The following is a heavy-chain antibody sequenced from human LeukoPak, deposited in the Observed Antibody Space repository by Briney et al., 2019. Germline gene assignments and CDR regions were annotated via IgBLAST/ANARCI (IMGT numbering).Heavy chain of an antibody. V-gene: IGHV3-23*01. D-gene: IGHD2-2*01. J-gene: IGHJ4*02. Sequence: PGGSLRLSCVASGFTFSSYAMSWVRQAPGKGLEWVSAISGSCGSTYYADSVKGRFTISRDNSKTTLCLQMNSLRAEDTAVYYCARGVVVPAAMAPMVDYWGQGTLVTVSS. CDR3: ARGVVVPAAMAPMVDY. CDR1: GFTFSSYA. CDR2: ISGSCGST.